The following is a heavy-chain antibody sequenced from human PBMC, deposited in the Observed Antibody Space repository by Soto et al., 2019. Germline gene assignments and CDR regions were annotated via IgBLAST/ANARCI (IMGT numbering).Heavy chain of an antibody. D-gene: IGHD3-3*01. CDR3: ARGPVIYDFWSGPPPYDY. J-gene: IGHJ4*02. CDR1: GGSFSGYY. V-gene: IGHV4-34*01. CDR2: INHSGST. Sequence: SETLSLTCAFYGGSFSGYYWSWIRQPPGKGLEWIGEINHSGSTNYNPSLKSRVTISVDTSKDQFSLKLSSVTAADTAVYYCARGPVIYDFWSGPPPYDYWGQGTLVTVSS.